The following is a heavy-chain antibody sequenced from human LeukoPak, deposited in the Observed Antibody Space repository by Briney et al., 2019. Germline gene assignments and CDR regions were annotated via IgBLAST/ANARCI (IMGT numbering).Heavy chain of an antibody. V-gene: IGHV3-23*01. CDR2: ISGSGGST. CDR1: GFTFSSYA. J-gene: IGHJ4*02. Sequence: GGSLRLSCAASGFTFSSYAMSWVRQAPGKGLEWVSDISGSGGSTYYADSVEGRFTISRDNSKNTLYLQMNSLRAEDTAVYYCAKTRVRYCSSTSCSNFDYWGQGTLVTVSS. CDR3: AKTRVRYCSSTSCSNFDY. D-gene: IGHD2-2*01.